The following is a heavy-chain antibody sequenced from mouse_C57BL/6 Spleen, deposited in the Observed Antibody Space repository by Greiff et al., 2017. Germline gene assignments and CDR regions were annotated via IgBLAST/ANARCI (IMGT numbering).Heavy chain of an antibody. CDR1: GYAFSSSW. V-gene: IGHV1-82*01. D-gene: IGHD3-3*01. Sequence: QVQLQQSGPELVKPGASVKISCKASGYAFSSSWMNWVKQRPGKGLEWIGRIYPGDGDTNYNGKFKGKATLTADKSSSTAYMQLSSLTSEDSAVYFCARGDRNFDYWGQGTTLTVSS. CDR3: ARGDRNFDY. J-gene: IGHJ2*01. CDR2: IYPGDGDT.